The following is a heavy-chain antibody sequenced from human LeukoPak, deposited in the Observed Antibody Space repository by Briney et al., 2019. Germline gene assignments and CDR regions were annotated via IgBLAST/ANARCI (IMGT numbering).Heavy chain of an antibody. D-gene: IGHD2-21*02. Sequence: PGGSLRLSCAASGFTFSSHGINWVRQAPGKGLEWVSGISPSGSISYYADSVKGRFTISRDNAKNTVDLQMNNLRVDDTAIYYCAKDHANTPVVTNWGQGILVSVSS. CDR2: ISPSGSIS. V-gene: IGHV3-23*01. J-gene: IGHJ4*02. CDR3: AKDHANTPVVTN. CDR1: GFTFSSHG.